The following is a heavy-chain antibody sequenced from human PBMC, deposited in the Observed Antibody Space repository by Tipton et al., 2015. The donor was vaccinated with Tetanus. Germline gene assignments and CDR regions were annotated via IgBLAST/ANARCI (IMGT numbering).Heavy chain of an antibody. CDR2: ISGSGDET. D-gene: IGHD3-10*01. J-gene: IGHJ5*02. CDR1: GFTFSNYA. V-gene: IGHV3-23*01. CDR3: AKGRTVGGVGRRNNIWFGP. Sequence: SLRLSCAASGFTFSNYAMHWVRQAPRRGLEWVSGISGSGDETHYADSVKGRFSISRDNSMNSVYLQMNSLRAEDTALYYCAKGRTVGGVGRRNNIWFGPWGQGALVTVSS.